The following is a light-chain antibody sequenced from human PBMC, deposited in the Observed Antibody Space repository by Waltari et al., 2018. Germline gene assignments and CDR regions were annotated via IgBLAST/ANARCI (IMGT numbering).Light chain of an antibody. J-gene: IGLJ2*01. Sequence: QPALTQPASVSGSPGQSVNISCHGTNHHVGVYDYVHWYQQHPGKVPKPLIFEVGRRPSGVSRRFSGSKSGNTASLTISALQAEDEATYYCASDSSTNTILFGGGTSLTVL. CDR1: NHHVGVYDY. V-gene: IGLV2-14*01. CDR2: EVG. CDR3: ASDSSTNTIL.